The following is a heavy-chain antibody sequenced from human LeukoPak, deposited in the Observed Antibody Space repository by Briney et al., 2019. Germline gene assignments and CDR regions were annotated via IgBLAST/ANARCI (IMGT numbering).Heavy chain of an antibody. V-gene: IGHV3-7*01. CDR2: IKQDGSEK. J-gene: IGHJ6*04. CDR1: GFTFSSYW. D-gene: IGHD3-10*02. CDR3: AELGITMIGGV. Sequence: GGSLRLSCAASGFTFSSYWMSWVRQAPGKGLERVASIKQDGSEKYYVDSVKGRFTISRDNAKNSVYLQMNSLRAEDTAVYYCAELGITMIGGVWGKGTTVTISS.